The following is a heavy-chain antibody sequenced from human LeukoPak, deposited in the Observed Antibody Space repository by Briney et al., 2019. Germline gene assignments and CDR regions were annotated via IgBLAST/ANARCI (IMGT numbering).Heavy chain of an antibody. V-gene: IGHV4-59*01. D-gene: IGHD6-19*01. J-gene: IGHJ6*04. CDR3: ARVLHSGWPSPYDYYYGMDV. Sequence: SETLSLICTVSGGSISSYYWSWIRQPPGKGLEWIGYIYYSGSTNYNPSLKSRVTISVDTSKNQFSLKLSSVTAADTAVYYCARVLHSGWPSPYDYYYGMDVWGKGTTVTVSS. CDR2: IYYSGST. CDR1: GGSISSYY.